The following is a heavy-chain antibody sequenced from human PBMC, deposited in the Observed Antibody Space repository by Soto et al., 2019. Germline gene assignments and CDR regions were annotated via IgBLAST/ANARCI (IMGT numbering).Heavy chain of an antibody. Sequence: SVKVSCKASGGTFSSYAISWVRQAPGQGLEWMGGIIPIFGTANYAQKFQGRVTITADESTSTAYMELSSLRSEDTAVYYCATGGAYSSPYYYYGMDVWGQGTTVTVSS. CDR1: GGTFSSYA. CDR3: ATGGAYSSPYYYYGMDV. D-gene: IGHD6-13*01. J-gene: IGHJ6*02. V-gene: IGHV1-69*13. CDR2: IIPIFGTA.